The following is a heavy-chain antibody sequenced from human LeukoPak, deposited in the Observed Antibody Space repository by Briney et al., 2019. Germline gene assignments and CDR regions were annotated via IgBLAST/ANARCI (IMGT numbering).Heavy chain of an antibody. CDR1: GYTFTGYY. CDR3: ARVGDSSGSNWFDP. CDR2: INPNSGGT. D-gene: IGHD3-22*01. Sequence: VASVKVSCKASGYTFTGYYMHWVRQAPGQGLEWMGWINPNSGGTNYAQKFQGRVTMTRDTSISTAYMELSRLRSEDTAVYYCARVGDSSGSNWFDPWGQGTLVTVSS. V-gene: IGHV1-2*02. J-gene: IGHJ5*02.